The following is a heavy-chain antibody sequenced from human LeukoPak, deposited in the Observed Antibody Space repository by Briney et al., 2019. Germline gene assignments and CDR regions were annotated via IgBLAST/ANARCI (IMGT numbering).Heavy chain of an antibody. Sequence: GGSLRLSCAASGFTFSSNGMSWVRQAPGKGLEWVANIWHDGSAKYYVDSVKGRFIISRDNAKNSLFLQMNSLRAEDTAVYYCTLTDYGDYWGQGTLVTVSS. J-gene: IGHJ4*02. CDR3: TLTDYGDY. V-gene: IGHV3-7*01. CDR1: GFTFSSNG. CDR2: IWHDGSAK.